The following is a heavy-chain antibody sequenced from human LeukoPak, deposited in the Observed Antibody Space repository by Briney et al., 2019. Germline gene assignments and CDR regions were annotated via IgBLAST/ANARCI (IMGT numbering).Heavy chain of an antibody. CDR3: ARALKYCSSTSCWFDP. D-gene: IGHD2-2*01. V-gene: IGHV3-11*04. Sequence: GGSLRLSCAASGFTFSDYYMSWIRQAPGKGLEWVSYISSSGSTIYYADSVKGRFTISRDNAKNSLYLQMNSLRAEDTAVYYCARALKYCSSTSCWFDPWGQGTLVTVSS. CDR1: GFTFSDYY. CDR2: ISSSGSTI. J-gene: IGHJ5*02.